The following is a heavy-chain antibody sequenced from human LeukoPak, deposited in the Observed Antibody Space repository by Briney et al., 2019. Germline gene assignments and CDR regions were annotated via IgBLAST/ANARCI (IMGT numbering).Heavy chain of an antibody. CDR3: ARTYCVNGVCSAFDY. CDR2: ISAYNGKT. D-gene: IGHD2-8*01. V-gene: IGHV1-18*01. J-gene: IGHJ4*02. Sequence: GASVKVSCKASGYTFNSYGISWVRQAPGQGLEWMGWISAYNGKTNYAQKLQGRVTITTDTSTSTAYMELRSLRSDDAAVYYCARTYCVNGVCSAFDYWGQGTLVTVSS. CDR1: GYTFNSYG.